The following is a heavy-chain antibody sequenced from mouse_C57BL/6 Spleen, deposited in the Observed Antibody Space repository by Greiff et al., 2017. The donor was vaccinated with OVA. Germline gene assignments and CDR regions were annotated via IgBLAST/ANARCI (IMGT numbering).Heavy chain of an antibody. CDR2: INPSSGYT. D-gene: IGHD1-1*01. J-gene: IGHJ1*03. CDR1: GYTFTSYT. Sequence: QVQLQQSGAELARPGASVKMSCKASGYTFTSYTMHWVKQRPGQGLEWIGYINPSSGYTKYNQKFKDKATLTADKSSSTAYMQLSSLTSEDSAVYYCARDYYGSSSLDVWGTGTTVTVSS. CDR3: ARDYYGSSSLDV. V-gene: IGHV1-4*01.